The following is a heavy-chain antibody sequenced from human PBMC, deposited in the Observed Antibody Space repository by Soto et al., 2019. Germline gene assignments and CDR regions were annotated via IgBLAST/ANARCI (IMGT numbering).Heavy chain of an antibody. J-gene: IGHJ4*02. D-gene: IGHD3-22*01. CDR1: GYTLTELS. CDR3: ATLHLKAYYYDSSGQLIDY. CDR2: FDPEDGET. Sequence: ASVKVSCKVSGYTLTELSIHWVRQAPGKGLEWMGGFDPEDGETIYAQKFQGRVTMTEDTSTDTAYMELSSLRSEDTAVYYCATLHLKAYYYDSSGQLIDYWGQGTLVTVSS. V-gene: IGHV1-24*01.